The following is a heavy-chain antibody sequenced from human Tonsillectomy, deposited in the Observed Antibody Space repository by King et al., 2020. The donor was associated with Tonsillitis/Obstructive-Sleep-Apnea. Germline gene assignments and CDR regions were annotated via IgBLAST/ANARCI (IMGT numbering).Heavy chain of an antibody. V-gene: IGHV2-5*02. J-gene: IGHJ4*02. CDR1: GFSLSTGVG. D-gene: IGHD3-3*02. CDR2: IYWDDDQ. Sequence: TLKESGPALVKPTQTLTLTCSFSGFSLSTGVGVGWIRQPPGKALEWLALIYWDDDQRYRPSLKSRLSITKDSSKNQVVLTMTNMDPVDAATYFCARIRGDLFFAYGGQGTLVTVSS. CDR3: ARIRGDLFFAY.